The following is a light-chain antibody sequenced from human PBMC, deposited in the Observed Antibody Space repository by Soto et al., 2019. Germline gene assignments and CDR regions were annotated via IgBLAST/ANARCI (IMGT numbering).Light chain of an antibody. V-gene: IGKV3-15*01. CDR3: QQNKDWLGT. CDR1: QSVSYC. Sequence: IFIMHSPATLSVSPGERVTFSCRASQSVSYCLACYQQKPGQAPRLLIYDASTSATGVPVRFSGSGSGTEFTLTISSLQSEDFGVYYCQQNKDWLGTFGQGTKVDIK. J-gene: IGKJ1*01. CDR2: DAS.